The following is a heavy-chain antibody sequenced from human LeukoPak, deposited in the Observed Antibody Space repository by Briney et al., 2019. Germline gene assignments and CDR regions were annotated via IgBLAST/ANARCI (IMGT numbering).Heavy chain of an antibody. V-gene: IGHV3-7*01. CDR1: GFTFSSYW. D-gene: IGHD3-10*01. J-gene: IGHJ6*03. CDR3: AREGELAGAYYMDV. Sequence: GGSLRLSCAASGFTFSSYWMSWVRQAPGKGLEWVANIKQDGSEKYYVDSVKGRITISRDNAKNSLYLQMNSLRAEDTAVYYCAREGELAGAYYMDVWGKGTTVTVSS. CDR2: IKQDGSEK.